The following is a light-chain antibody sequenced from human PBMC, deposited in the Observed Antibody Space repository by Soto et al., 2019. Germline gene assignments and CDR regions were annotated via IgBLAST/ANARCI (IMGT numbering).Light chain of an antibody. Sequence: EIVMTQSPATLSVSPGERATLSCRASQSVSSNLAWYQQKPGQAPRLLIYGASTRATGIPARFSGSGSGTEFTLTISSLQSEDFAVYYCQQYNNWPPCTFGQGIKLEMK. V-gene: IGKV3-15*01. CDR2: GAS. CDR1: QSVSSN. CDR3: QQYNNWPPCT. J-gene: IGKJ2*02.